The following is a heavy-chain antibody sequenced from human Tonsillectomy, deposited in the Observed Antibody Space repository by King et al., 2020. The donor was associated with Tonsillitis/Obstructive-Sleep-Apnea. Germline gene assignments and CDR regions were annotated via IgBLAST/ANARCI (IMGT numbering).Heavy chain of an antibody. CDR3: ARSRGTVTTFYYYYIDV. CDR2: MWHDGSNQ. CDR1: GFTFSSYG. Sequence: VQLVESGGGVVQPGRSLRLSCAASGFTFSSYGMHWVRQAPGKGLEWVAVMWHDGSNQYYADSVKGRFTISRDNSKNTLYLQMNSLRAEDTAVYYCARSRGTVTTFYYYYIDVWGKGTTVTVSS. J-gene: IGHJ6*03. D-gene: IGHD4-11*01. V-gene: IGHV3-33*01.